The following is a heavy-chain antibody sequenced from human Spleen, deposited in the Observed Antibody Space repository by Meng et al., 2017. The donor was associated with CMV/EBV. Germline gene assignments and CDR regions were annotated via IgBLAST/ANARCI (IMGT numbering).Heavy chain of an antibody. V-gene: IGHV3-33*06. Sequence: GGSLRLSCAASGFTCTAYGMHWVRQAPGKGLEWVAVIWFDGSNEYYADSVKGRFTISRDNSKNTLYLQMNSLRAEDTAVYYCAKDYSSSSNNNYFDPWGQGTLVTVSS. CDR3: AKDYSSSSNNNYFDP. CDR2: IWFDGSNE. D-gene: IGHD6-6*01. CDR1: GFTCTAYG. J-gene: IGHJ5*02.